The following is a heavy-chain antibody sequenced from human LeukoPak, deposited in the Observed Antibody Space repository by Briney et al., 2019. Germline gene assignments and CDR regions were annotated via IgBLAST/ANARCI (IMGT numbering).Heavy chain of an antibody. Sequence: VASVKVSCKASGYTFTGYYMHWVRQAPGQGLEWMGWINPNSGGTNYAQKFQDRVTMTRDTSISTAYMELSRLRFDDTAVYYCARGQKVATIPPLAYWGQGTLVTVSS. V-gene: IGHV1-2*02. CDR3: ARGQKVATIPPLAY. CDR2: INPNSGGT. J-gene: IGHJ4*02. CDR1: GYTFTGYY. D-gene: IGHD5-12*01.